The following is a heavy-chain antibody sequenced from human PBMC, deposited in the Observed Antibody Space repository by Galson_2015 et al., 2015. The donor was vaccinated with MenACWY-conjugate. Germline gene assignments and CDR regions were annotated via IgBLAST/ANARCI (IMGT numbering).Heavy chain of an antibody. CDR3: ARDVRASAFDY. J-gene: IGHJ4*02. CDR2: INTNTGNP. Sequence: SVKVSCKASGYTFNNYGMNWVRQAPGQGLEWMGWINTNTGNPTYAQGFTGRFVFSLDTSVSTAYLQISSLKAEDTAVYYCARDVRASAFDYSGPGTLVTVSS. CDR1: GYTFNNYG. V-gene: IGHV7-4-1*02.